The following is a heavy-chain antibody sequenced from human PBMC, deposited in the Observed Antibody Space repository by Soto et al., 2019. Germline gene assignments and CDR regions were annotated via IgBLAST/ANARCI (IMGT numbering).Heavy chain of an antibody. CDR3: ARVHGITAAQKMDV. CDR1: GFTFRNYG. Sequence: QVQMVESGGGVVQPGRSLRLSCVASGFTFRNYGMHWVRQAPGKGLEWVAVIWYDGSNKYYVDSVKGRFTISRDNXXNTRYLQMDSLRAEDTAVYYCARVHGITAAQKMDVWGQGTTVTVSS. D-gene: IGHD6-13*01. V-gene: IGHV3-33*01. CDR2: IWYDGSNK. J-gene: IGHJ6*02.